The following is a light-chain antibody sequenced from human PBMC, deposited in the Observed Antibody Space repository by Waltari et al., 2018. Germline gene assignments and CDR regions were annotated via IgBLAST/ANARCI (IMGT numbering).Light chain of an antibody. CDR1: QSVTSN. J-gene: IGKJ2*01. CDR3: QQYNDWPPYT. CDR2: ETS. Sequence: EVVMTQSPVTLSVSPGERATLSCRASQSVTSNLAWYQQKAGQPPRLLIYETSTRVTGVPTRFSGSGSGTEFTLTISSLQSEDSAVYYCQQYNDWPPYTFGQGTKLEIK. V-gene: IGKV3-15*01.